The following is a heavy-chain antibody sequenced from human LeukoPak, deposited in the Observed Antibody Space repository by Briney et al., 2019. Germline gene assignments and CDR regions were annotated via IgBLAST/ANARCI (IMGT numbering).Heavy chain of an antibody. V-gene: IGHV1-69*13. CDR1: GGTLSSYA. Sequence: ASVKVSCKASGGTLSSYAISWVRQAPGQGLEWMGGIIPIFGTANYAQKFQGRVTITADESTSTAYMELSSLRSEDTAVYYCARGVAGDAFDIWGQGTMVTVSS. CDR3: ARGVAGDAFDI. CDR2: IIPIFGTA. D-gene: IGHD6-19*01. J-gene: IGHJ3*02.